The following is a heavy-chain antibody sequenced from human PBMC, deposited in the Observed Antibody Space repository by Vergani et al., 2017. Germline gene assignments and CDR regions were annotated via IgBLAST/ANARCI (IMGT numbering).Heavy chain of an antibody. J-gene: IGHJ3*02. CDR2: IYYSGST. CDR1: GGSISSGGYY. D-gene: IGHD3-3*01. V-gene: IGHV4-31*03. Sequence: QVQLQESGPGLVKPSQTLSLTCTVSGGSISSGGYYLSWIRQHPGKGLEWIGYIYYSGSTYYNPSLKSRVTISVDMSKNQFSLKLSSVTAADTAVYYCVRSHSVYDFWSGYRYDAFDIWGQGTMVTVSS. CDR3: VRSHSVYDFWSGYRYDAFDI.